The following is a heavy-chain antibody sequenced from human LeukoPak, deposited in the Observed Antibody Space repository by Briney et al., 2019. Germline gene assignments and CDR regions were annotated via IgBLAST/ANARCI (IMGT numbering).Heavy chain of an antibody. V-gene: IGHV3-23*01. J-gene: IGHJ4*02. CDR2: ISGSGGST. CDR3: ASGRGYYDY. Sequence: PGGSLRLSCAASGLSFSSSAMTWVRQAPGKGLEWFSAISGSGGSTYYADSVKGRFTISRDNSKNTLYLQMNSLRADDTAIYYCASGRGYYDYWGQGTLVTVSS. D-gene: IGHD3-22*01. CDR1: GLSFSSSA.